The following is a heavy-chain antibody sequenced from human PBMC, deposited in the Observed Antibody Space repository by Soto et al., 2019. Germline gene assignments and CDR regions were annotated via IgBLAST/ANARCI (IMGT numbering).Heavy chain of an antibody. CDR3: AREGPPYYYYYMDV. CDR1: GYTFTRYA. V-gene: IGHV1-3*01. CDR2: INAGNDNT. Sequence: ASVKVSCKASGYTFTRYAMHWVRQAPGQRLEWMGWINAGNDNTKYSQKFQGRVTFTRDTSASTAYMELCSLRSEDTAVYYCAREGPPYYYYYMDVWGQGTKVTVSS. J-gene: IGHJ6*03.